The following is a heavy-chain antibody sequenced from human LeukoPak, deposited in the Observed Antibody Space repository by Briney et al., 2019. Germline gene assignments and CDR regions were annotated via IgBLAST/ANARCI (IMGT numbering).Heavy chain of an antibody. CDR2: ISYDGINK. J-gene: IGHJ4*02. D-gene: IGHD6-19*01. CDR3: AREGREWLSVGLDY. V-gene: IGHV3-30-3*01. Sequence: GGSLRLSCAASGFTFSSYAMHWVRQAPGKGLEWVAVISYDGINKYYADSVRGRFTISRDNSKNTLHLQVNSLRAEDTALYYCAREGREWLSVGLDYWGQGTLVTVSS. CDR1: GFTFSSYA.